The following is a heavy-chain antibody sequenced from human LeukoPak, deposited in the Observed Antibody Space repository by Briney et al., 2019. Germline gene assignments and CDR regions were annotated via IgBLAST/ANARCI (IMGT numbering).Heavy chain of an antibody. J-gene: IGHJ3*02. V-gene: IGHV4-59*01. CDR2: IYYSGST. CDR1: GGSISSYY. Sequence: SETLSLTCTVSGGSISSYYWHWIRQPPGKGLEWIGYIYYSGSTNYNPSLKSRVTISVDTSKNQFSLKLSSVTAADTAVYYCARGGYDSRLFDIWGQGTMVTVSS. D-gene: IGHD3-22*01. CDR3: ARGGYDSRLFDI.